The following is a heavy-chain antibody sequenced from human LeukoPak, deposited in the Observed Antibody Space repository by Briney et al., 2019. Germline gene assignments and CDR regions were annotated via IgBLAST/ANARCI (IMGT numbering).Heavy chain of an antibody. D-gene: IGHD4-23*01. Sequence: SETLSLTCTVSGYSISSGYYWGWIRQPPGQGLEWIGNIYYSGSTYYNASLKSRVTISVDTSKNQFSLKLSSVTAADTAVYYCARAPLLKVVTYRVPYYFYYMDVWGKGTSVTVSS. CDR2: IYYSGST. J-gene: IGHJ6*03. CDR3: ARAPLLKVVTYRVPYYFYYMDV. V-gene: IGHV4-38-2*02. CDR1: GYSISSGYY.